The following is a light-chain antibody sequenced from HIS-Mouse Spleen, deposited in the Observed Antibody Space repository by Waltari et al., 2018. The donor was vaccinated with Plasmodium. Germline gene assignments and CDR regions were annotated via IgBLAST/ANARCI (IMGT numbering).Light chain of an antibody. Sequence: AIQMTQSPSSLSASVAASVTITCRASQGIRTDLGWYQQKPGKAPKLLIYAASSLQSGVPSRFSGSGSGTDFTLTISSLQPEDFATYYCLQDYNYPYTIGQGTKLEIK. CDR2: AAS. V-gene: IGKV1-6*01. J-gene: IGKJ2*01. CDR1: QGIRTD. CDR3: LQDYNYPYT.